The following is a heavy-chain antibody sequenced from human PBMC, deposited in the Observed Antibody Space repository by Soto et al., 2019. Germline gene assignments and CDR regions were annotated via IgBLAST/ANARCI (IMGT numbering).Heavy chain of an antibody. D-gene: IGHD3-3*01. Sequence: SETLSLTCAVYGGSFSGYYWSWIRQPPGKGLEWIGEINHSGSTNYNPSLKSRVTISVDTSKNQFSLKLSSVTAADTAVYYCARGGTDYDFWSGYAIKNYFDYWGQGTLVTSPQ. CDR1: GGSFSGYY. CDR2: INHSGST. V-gene: IGHV4-34*01. J-gene: IGHJ4*02. CDR3: ARGGTDYDFWSGYAIKNYFDY.